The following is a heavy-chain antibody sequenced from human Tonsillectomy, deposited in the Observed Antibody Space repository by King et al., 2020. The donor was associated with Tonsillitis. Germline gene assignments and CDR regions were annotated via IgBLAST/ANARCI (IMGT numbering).Heavy chain of an antibody. V-gene: IGHV5-51*01. J-gene: IGHJ4*02. CDR2: IYPGDSDI. Sequence: QLVQSGAEVKKAGESLKISCKGSGYNFSSYWIGWVRQMPGKGLEWMGIIYPGDSDIRYSPSFQGQVTISADKSTRTAYLQWSSLKPSDTAMYYCARQKYGSGSHFDYWGQGTPVTVSS. D-gene: IGHD3-10*01. CDR1: GYNFSSYW. CDR3: ARQKYGSGSHFDY.